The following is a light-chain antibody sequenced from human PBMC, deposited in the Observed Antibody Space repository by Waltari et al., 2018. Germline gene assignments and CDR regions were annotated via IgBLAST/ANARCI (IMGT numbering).Light chain of an antibody. CDR3: QQSYSTRPLT. CDR1: QSISSY. CDR2: AAS. Sequence: DIQMTQSPSSLSASVGDRVTITCRASQSISSYLNWYQQKPGKAPKLLIYAASSLQSGVPSRFSGSGSVTDFTLTISSLQPEDFATYYCQQSYSTRPLTFGGGTKVEIK. V-gene: IGKV1-39*01. J-gene: IGKJ4*01.